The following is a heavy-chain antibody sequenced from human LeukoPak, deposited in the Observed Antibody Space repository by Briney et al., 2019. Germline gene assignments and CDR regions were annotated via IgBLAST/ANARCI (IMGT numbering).Heavy chain of an antibody. CDR2: VNGNGGST. CDR3: AKGLVGIYYFDY. J-gene: IGHJ4*02. CDR1: GFSFSTYA. V-gene: IGHV3-23*01. D-gene: IGHD1-26*01. Sequence: GGSLRLSCAASGFSFSTYAMSWVRQAPGKGLEWVSGVNGNGGSTSYADSVKGRFTIFRDNSKNTVYLQMNSLRVEDTAVYYCAKGLVGIYYFDYWGQGTLVTVSS.